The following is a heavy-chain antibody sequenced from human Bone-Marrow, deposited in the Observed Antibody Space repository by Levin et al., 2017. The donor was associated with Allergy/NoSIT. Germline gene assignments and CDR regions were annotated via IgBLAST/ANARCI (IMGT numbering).Heavy chain of an antibody. CDR2: INPNSGDT. J-gene: IGHJ4*02. CDR1: GYSFTDYY. D-gene: IGHD2-21*01. Sequence: PVASVKVSCKASGYSFTDYYMHWVRQVPGQGLEWMGRINPNSGDTNYAQKFQGRVTMTRDTSIRTGYMELIRLRFDDTAVYYCAVLEVITMSLDYWGQGTLVTVSS. V-gene: IGHV1-2*06. CDR3: AVLEVITMSLDY.